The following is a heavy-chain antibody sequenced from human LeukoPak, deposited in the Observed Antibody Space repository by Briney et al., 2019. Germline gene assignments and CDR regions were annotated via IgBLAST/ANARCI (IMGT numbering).Heavy chain of an antibody. D-gene: IGHD1-26*01. CDR3: ARGSSTGRELLRSDYYYYYYMDV. V-gene: IGHV4-61*02. Sequence: TPSQTLSLTCTVSGGSISSGSYYWSWIRQPAGKGLEWIGRIYTSGSTNYNPSLKSRVTISVDTSKNQFSLKLSSVTVADTAVYYRARGSSTGRELLRSDYYYYYYMDVWGKGTTVTVSS. CDR2: IYTSGST. CDR1: GGSISSGSYY. J-gene: IGHJ6*03.